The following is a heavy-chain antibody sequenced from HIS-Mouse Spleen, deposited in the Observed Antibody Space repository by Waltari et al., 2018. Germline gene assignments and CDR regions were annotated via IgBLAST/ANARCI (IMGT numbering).Heavy chain of an antibody. CDR3: ARAQSYDFWSGYYAFDI. CDR1: GYTFTGYY. CDR2: INPNSGGT. D-gene: IGHD3-3*01. Sequence: QVQLVQSGAEVKKPGASVKVSCKASGYTFTGYYMHWVRPAPGQGLEWMGWINPNSGGTNYAQKFQGRVTMTRDTSISTAYMELSRLRSDDTAVYYCARAQSYDFWSGYYAFDIWGQGTMVTVSS. V-gene: IGHV1-2*02. J-gene: IGHJ3*02.